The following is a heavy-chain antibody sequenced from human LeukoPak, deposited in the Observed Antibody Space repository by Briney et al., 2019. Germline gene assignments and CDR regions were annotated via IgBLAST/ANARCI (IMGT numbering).Heavy chain of an antibody. Sequence: GGSLRLSCSASGFNFSSYAMHWVRQAPGKGLEYVSAISSNGGSTYYADSVKGRFTISRDNSKNTLYLQMSSLRAEDTAVYYCVKGLDIVATITRTNDYWGQGTLVTVSS. CDR2: ISSNGGST. D-gene: IGHD5-12*01. CDR1: GFNFSSYA. J-gene: IGHJ4*02. CDR3: VKGLDIVATITRTNDY. V-gene: IGHV3-64D*06.